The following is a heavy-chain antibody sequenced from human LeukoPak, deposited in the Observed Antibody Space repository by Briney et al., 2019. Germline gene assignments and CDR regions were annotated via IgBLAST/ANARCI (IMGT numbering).Heavy chain of an antibody. Sequence: GGSLRLSCAASGFTFSSYWMSWVRQAPGKGLEWVANIKQDGSEKYYVDSVKGRFTISRDNAKNSLYLQMNSLRAEDTAVYYCARGTVVTLPARVVPFDYWGQGTLVTVSS. J-gene: IGHJ4*02. CDR1: GFTFSSYW. V-gene: IGHV3-7*03. D-gene: IGHD2-21*02. CDR2: IKQDGSEK. CDR3: ARGTVVTLPARVVPFDY.